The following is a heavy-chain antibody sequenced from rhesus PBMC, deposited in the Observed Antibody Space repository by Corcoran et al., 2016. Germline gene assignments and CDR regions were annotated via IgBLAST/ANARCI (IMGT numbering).Heavy chain of an antibody. D-gene: IGHD1-26*01. CDR2: IKPTNGNT. Sequence: QVQLVQSGAEVKKPGASVKLSCKASGYTFTSYYINWVRQAPEQVLDWMGWIKPTNGNTGYAQKFQGRVTMTRDTSTSTAYMELNSLRSEDTAVYYCARDLKTGTTRSLDVWGRGVLVTVSS. CDR3: ARDLKTGTTRSLDV. CDR1: GYTFTSYY. V-gene: IGHV1S9*01. J-gene: IGHJ5-2*02.